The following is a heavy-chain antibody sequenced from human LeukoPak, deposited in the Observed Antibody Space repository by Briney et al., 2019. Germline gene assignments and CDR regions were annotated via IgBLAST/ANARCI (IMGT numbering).Heavy chain of an antibody. D-gene: IGHD6-6*01. Sequence: SSETLSLTCTVSGGSISSYYWSWIRQPPGKGLEWIGYIYYSGSTNYNPSLKSRVTTSVDTSKNQFSLKLSSVTAADTAVYYCARHQIAARTSYYYYGMDVWGQGTTVTVSS. CDR1: GGSISSYY. J-gene: IGHJ6*02. V-gene: IGHV4-59*08. CDR3: ARHQIAARTSYYYYGMDV. CDR2: IYYSGST.